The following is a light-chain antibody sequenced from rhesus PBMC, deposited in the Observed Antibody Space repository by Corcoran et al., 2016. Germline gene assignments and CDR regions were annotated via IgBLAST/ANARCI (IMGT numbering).Light chain of an antibody. Sequence: EIVMTQSPATLSLSPGETATISCRTSQSVRSKLAWYQQKPGQAPRLLIYGASSRATGIPARFMGSGSEKDFTFSISSLEPEEFAVYYCQETSNLSPTFGQGTKVEIK. J-gene: IGKJ1*01. CDR3: QETSNLSPT. CDR1: QSVRSK. V-gene: IGKV3-31*02. CDR2: GAS.